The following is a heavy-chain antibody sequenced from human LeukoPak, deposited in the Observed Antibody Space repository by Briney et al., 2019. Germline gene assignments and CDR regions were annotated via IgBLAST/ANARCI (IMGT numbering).Heavy chain of an antibody. CDR3: ARLGCSSTSCYRMDV. V-gene: IGHV5-51*01. D-gene: IGHD2-2*01. CDR2: IYPGDSDT. CDR1: GYSFTTYW. J-gene: IGHJ6*03. Sequence: GESLKISCQGSGYSFTTYWIAWVRQMPGKGLEWMGIIYPGDSDTRYSPSFQGQVTISADKSISTAYLQWSSLKASDTAMYYCARLGCSSTSCYRMDVWGKGTTVTVSS.